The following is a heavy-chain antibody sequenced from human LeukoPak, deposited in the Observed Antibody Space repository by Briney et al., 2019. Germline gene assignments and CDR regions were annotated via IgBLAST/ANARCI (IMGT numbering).Heavy chain of an antibody. CDR1: GFTFSSYA. CDR3: ANHWYGDYGYFDY. V-gene: IGHV3-23*01. CDR2: ISGSGGST. Sequence: GGSLRFPGEPPGFTFSSYAMSWFRQAPGKGLNWVSAISGSGGSTYYADSVKGRFTISRDNSKNTLYLQMNSLRAEDTAVYYCANHWYGDYGYFDYWGQGTLVTVSS. D-gene: IGHD4-17*01. J-gene: IGHJ4*02.